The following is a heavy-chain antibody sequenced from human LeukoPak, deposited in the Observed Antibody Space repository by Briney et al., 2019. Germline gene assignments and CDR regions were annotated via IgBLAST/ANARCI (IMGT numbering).Heavy chain of an antibody. CDR3: ARETLSGSNSGMDV. Sequence: SVKVSCKASGGTFSSYAISWVRQAPGQGLEWMGRIIPIFGTANYAQKFQGRVTITADKSTSTAYMELSSLRSEDTAVYYCARETLSGSNSGMDVWGKGTTVTVSS. V-gene: IGHV1-69*06. CDR1: GGTFSSYA. D-gene: IGHD3-10*01. J-gene: IGHJ6*04. CDR2: IIPIFGTA.